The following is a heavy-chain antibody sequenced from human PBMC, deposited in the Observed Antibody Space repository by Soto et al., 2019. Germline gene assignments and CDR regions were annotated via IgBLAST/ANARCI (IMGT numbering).Heavy chain of an antibody. J-gene: IGHJ4*02. Sequence: SETLSLTCAVYGGSFSGYYWSWIRQPPGKGLEWIGEINHSGSTNYNPSLKSRVTIPVDTSKNQFSLKLSSVTAADTAVYYCARSTGYYDFWSGYYKALTGFDYWGQGTLVTVSS. CDR3: ARSTGYYDFWSGYYKALTGFDY. CDR1: GGSFSGYY. V-gene: IGHV4-34*01. D-gene: IGHD3-3*01. CDR2: INHSGST.